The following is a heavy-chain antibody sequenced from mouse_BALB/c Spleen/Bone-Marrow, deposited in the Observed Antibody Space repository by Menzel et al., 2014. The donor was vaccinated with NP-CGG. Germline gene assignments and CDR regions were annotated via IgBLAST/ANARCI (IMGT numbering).Heavy chain of an antibody. CDR3: ARNYDGAMDY. Sequence: EVKLVDSGGGLVQPGGSLRLSCATSGFTFTDYYMSWVRQPPGKALEWLGFIRNKANGYTTEYSASVKGRFTISRDNSQSILYLQMNTLRAEDSATYYCARNYDGAMDYWGQGTSVTVSS. V-gene: IGHV7-3*02. D-gene: IGHD2-12*01. CDR2: IRNKANGYTT. J-gene: IGHJ4*01. CDR1: GFTFTDYY.